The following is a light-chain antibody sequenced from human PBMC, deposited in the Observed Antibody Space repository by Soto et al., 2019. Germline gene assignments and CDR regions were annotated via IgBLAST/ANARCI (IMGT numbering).Light chain of an antibody. CDR3: QSYDSSLSGWV. Sequence: QALVTQPPSVSGAPGQRVTISCTGSSCNIGAGYDVHWYQQLPGTAPKLLIYGNSNRPSGVPDRFSGSKSGTSASLAITGLQAEDEADYYCQSYDSSLSGWVFGGGTKLTVL. CDR2: GNS. V-gene: IGLV1-40*01. CDR1: SCNIGAGYD. J-gene: IGLJ3*02.